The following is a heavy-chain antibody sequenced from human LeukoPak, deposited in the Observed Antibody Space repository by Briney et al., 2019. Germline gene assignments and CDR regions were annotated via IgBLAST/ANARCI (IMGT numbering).Heavy chain of an antibody. CDR3: ARESGKFDY. CDR2: ISGDGVST. V-gene: IGHV3-43*02. J-gene: IGHJ4*02. CDR1: GLPIGDFA. Sequence: HPGGSLRLSCVASGLPIGDFAMHWVRQAPGQGLEWVSLISGDGVSTFFTDSVKGRFSISRDNSKNSLFLEMGSLRTEDTAMYYCARESGKFDYWGQGTLVAVSS.